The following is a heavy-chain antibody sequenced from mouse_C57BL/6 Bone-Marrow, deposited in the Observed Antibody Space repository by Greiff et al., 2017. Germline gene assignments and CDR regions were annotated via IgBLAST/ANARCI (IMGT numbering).Heavy chain of an antibody. Sequence: QVQLQQSGAELARPGASVKLSCKASGYTFTSYGISWVKQRTGQGLEWIGEIYPRSGNTYSNEKFKGKATLTADKSSSTAYMELRSLTSEDSAVYFCARRIYYDPWYFDVWGTGTTVTVSS. CDR2: IYPRSGNT. CDR1: GYTFTSYG. V-gene: IGHV1-81*01. CDR3: ARRIYYDPWYFDV. D-gene: IGHD2-4*01. J-gene: IGHJ1*03.